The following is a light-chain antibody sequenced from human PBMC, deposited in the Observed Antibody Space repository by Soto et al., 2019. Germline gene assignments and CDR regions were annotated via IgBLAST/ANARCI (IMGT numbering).Light chain of an antibody. CDR2: DVN. CDR3: TSYASSSTHVV. V-gene: IGLV2-14*01. Sequence: QSALTQPASVSGSPGQSITLSCTGTSSDIGGYDFVSWYQRYPGKAPKLIIYDVNNRPSGVSNRFSGSKSGNTASLTIAGLPADDEAYYYCTSYASSSTHVVFGGGTKVTVL. CDR1: SSDIGGYDF. J-gene: IGLJ2*01.